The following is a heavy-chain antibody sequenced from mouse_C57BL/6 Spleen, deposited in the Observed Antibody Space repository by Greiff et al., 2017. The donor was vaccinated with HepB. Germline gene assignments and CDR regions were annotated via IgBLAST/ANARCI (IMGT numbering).Heavy chain of an antibody. CDR1: GYTFTSYG. J-gene: IGHJ4*01. Sequence: QVQLQQSGAELARPGASVKLSCKASGYTFTSYGISWVKQRTGQGLEWIGEIYPRSGNTYYNEKFKGKATLTADKSSSTAYMELRSLTSEDSAVYFCARVTTPVAGDYAMDYWGQGTSVTVSS. CDR3: ARVTTPVAGDYAMDY. D-gene: IGHD1-1*01. V-gene: IGHV1-81*01. CDR2: IYPRSGNT.